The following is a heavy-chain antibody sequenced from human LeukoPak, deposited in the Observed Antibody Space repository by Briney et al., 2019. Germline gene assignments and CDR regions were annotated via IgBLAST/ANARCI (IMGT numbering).Heavy chain of an antibody. Sequence: GESLKISCEGSGYYFTNYWIGWVRQMPGKGLEWMGIIYPGDSDTRYRPSFQGQVTISADKSISTAYLQWSSLKASDTAMYYCARPHYYYDSSGRNWYFDLWGRGTLVTVSS. V-gene: IGHV5-51*01. J-gene: IGHJ2*01. CDR1: GYYFTNYW. D-gene: IGHD3-22*01. CDR3: ARPHYYYDSSGRNWYFDL. CDR2: IYPGDSDT.